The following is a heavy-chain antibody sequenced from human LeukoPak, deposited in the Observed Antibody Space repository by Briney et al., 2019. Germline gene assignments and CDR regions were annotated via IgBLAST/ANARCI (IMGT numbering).Heavy chain of an antibody. CDR1: GFIFSDYS. J-gene: IGHJ4*02. Sequence: GGSLRLSCAASGFIFSDYSMNWVRQAPGKGLEWISSITSISSYSYQTDSVKGRFTISRDNARNSLYLQMNSLRGEDIAVYYCARDLKGYSTLWGQGTLVTVSS. CDR3: ARDLKGYSTL. D-gene: IGHD1-26*01. CDR2: ITSISSYS. V-gene: IGHV3-21*06.